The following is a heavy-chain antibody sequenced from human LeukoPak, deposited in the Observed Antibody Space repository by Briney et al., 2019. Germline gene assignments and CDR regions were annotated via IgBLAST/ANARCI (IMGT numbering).Heavy chain of an antibody. CDR1: GFTFGDHP. J-gene: IGHJ4*02. V-gene: IGHV3-49*04. Sequence: PGGSLRLSCSGSGFTFGDHPMTWVRQAPGKGLEWVGYIRSKDYGGTAAYGTSVRGRFTISRDDSKSIAYPQMNNLAVDDTAVYYCVRKRQGDSWGQGTLVIVSS. CDR3: VRKRQGDS. CDR2: IRSKDYGGTA.